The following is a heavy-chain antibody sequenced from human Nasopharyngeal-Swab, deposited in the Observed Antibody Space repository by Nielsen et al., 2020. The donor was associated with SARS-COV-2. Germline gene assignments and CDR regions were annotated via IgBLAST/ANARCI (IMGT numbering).Heavy chain of an antibody. CDR2: ISSSSSYI. CDR3: ARDGLDYDFWSAYFMDV. J-gene: IGHJ6*02. V-gene: IGHV3-21*01. D-gene: IGHD3-3*01. Sequence: GESLKLSCAASGFTFNNYNFNWVRQAPGKGPEWVSSISSSSSYIYYADSVKGRFTISRDNAKNSLYLQMHSLRAEDTAVYYCARDGLDYDFWSAYFMDVWGQGTTVTVSS. CDR1: GFTFNNYN.